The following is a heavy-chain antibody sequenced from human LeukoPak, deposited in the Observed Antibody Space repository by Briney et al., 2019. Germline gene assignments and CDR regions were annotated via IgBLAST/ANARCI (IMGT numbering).Heavy chain of an antibody. D-gene: IGHD6-13*01. CDR2: ISYDGSNK. J-gene: IGHJ4*02. CDR1: GFTSSA. V-gene: IGHV3-30*04. Sequence: GGSLRLSCAASGFTSSAMHWVRQAPGKGLEWVAVISYDGSNKYYADSVKGRFTISRDNSKNTLYLQMNSLRAEDTAVYYCAKGLPDSSSWFGAIDYWGQGTLVTVSS. CDR3: AKGLPDSSSWFGAIDY.